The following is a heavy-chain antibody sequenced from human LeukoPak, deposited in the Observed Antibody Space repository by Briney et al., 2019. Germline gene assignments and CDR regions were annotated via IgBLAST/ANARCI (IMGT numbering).Heavy chain of an antibody. D-gene: IGHD5-12*01. Sequence: PSETLSLTCSVSGDSIRSYYWSWIRKPPGEGLEWIGYISYSGSTKYNPSLKSRVTISIDTSKNQFSLKVSSVTAADTAVYYCARSSVAPVWFDPWGQGTPVIVSS. CDR3: ARSSVAPVWFDP. CDR2: ISYSGST. V-gene: IGHV4-59*01. J-gene: IGHJ5*02. CDR1: GDSIRSYY.